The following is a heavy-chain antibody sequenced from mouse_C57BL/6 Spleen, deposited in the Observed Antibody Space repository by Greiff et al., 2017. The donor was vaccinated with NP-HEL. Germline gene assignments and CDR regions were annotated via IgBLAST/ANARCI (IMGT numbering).Heavy chain of an antibody. V-gene: IGHV1-69*01. J-gene: IGHJ2*01. CDR3: ARGMTTVVAPDY. CDR2: IDPSDSYT. CDR1: GYTFTSYW. Sequence: QVQLQQPGAELVMPGASVKLSCKASGYTFTSYWMHWVKQRPGQGLEWIGEIDPSDSYTNYNQKFKGKSTLTVDKSSSTAYMQLSSLTSEDSAVYYCARGMTTVVAPDYWGQGTTLTVSS. D-gene: IGHD1-1*01.